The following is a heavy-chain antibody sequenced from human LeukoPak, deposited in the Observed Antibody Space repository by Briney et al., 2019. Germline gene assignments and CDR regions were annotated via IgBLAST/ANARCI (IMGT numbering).Heavy chain of an antibody. CDR3: ARWNVAVVGEGGFDY. J-gene: IGHJ4*02. V-gene: IGHV3-7*01. CDR1: GFTFSSYW. Sequence: PGGSLRLSCAASGFTFSSYWMSWVRQAPGKGLEWVANIKQDGSEKYYVDSVKGRFTISRDNAKNSLYLQMNSLRAEDTAVYYCARWNVAVVGEGGFDYWGQGTLVTVSS. D-gene: IGHD6-19*01. CDR2: IKQDGSEK.